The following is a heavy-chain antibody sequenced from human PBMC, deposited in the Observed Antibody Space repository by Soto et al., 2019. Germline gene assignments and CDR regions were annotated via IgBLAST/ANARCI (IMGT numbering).Heavy chain of an antibody. CDR3: ERLQVPAAKPIFDY. D-gene: IGHD2-2*02. CDR1: VGSISSSSYY. CDR2: IYYSGST. V-gene: IGHV4-39*01. J-gene: IGHJ4*02. Sequence: SETLSLTCTVSVGSISSSSYYWGWIRQPPGKGLEWIGSIYYSGSTYYNPSLKSRVTISADTSNNQFSLKLSSVTAADKAVYYCERLQVPAAKPIFDYWGQGTLLTVSS.